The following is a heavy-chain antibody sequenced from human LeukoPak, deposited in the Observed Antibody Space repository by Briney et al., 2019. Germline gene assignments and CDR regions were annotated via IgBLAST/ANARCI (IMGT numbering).Heavy chain of an antibody. CDR1: GFTFSSYS. Sequence: GESLRLSCAASGFTFSSYSMNWVRQAPGKGLEWVSSISSSSSYIYYADSVKGRFTISRDNAKNSLYLQMNSLRAEDTAVYYCALSGCSSTSCYRAIDYWGQGTLVTVSS. CDR2: ISSSSSYI. V-gene: IGHV3-21*01. D-gene: IGHD2-2*01. J-gene: IGHJ4*02. CDR3: ALSGCSSTSCYRAIDY.